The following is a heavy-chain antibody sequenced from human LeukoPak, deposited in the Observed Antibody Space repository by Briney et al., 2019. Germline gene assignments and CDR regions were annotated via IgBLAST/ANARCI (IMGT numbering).Heavy chain of an antibody. D-gene: IGHD7-27*01. J-gene: IGHJ6*03. V-gene: IGHV3-33*06. Sequence: TGGSLRLSCAASGFTFSSYGMHWVRQAPGKGLEWVAVIWYDGSNKYYADSLKGRFTISRDNSKNTLYLQMNSLRAEDTAVYYCAKDGRTGGDYYYYYMDVWGKGTTVTVSS. CDR3: AKDGRTGGDYYYYYMDV. CDR2: IWYDGSNK. CDR1: GFTFSSYG.